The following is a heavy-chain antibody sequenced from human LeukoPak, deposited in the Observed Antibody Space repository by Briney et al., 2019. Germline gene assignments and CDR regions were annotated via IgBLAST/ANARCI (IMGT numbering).Heavy chain of an antibody. D-gene: IGHD3-3*01. CDR3: ARGPLYYDFWSGYYFFDY. CDR1: GYTFTSYG. V-gene: IGHV1-18*01. Sequence: GASVKVSCKASGYTFTSYGISWVRQAPGQGLEWMGWISACNGNTNYAQKLQGGVTMTTDTSTSTAYMELRSLRSDDTAVYYCARGPLYYDFWSGYYFFDYWGQGTLVTVSS. CDR2: ISACNGNT. J-gene: IGHJ4*02.